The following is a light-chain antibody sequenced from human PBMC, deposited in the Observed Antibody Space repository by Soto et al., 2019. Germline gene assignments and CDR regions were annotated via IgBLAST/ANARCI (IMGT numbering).Light chain of an antibody. J-gene: IGKJ4*01. CDR1: QSVSSN. Sequence: EIVLTQSHGTLSLSPGESATLSCRARQSVSSNLAWYQQKPGQANRILIYGASTRATGIPDRFSGSGSGTDVSLTISRLEPEEFAVYYGKQYGSSPLTVGGGNKVAIK. V-gene: IGKV3-20*01. CDR3: KQYGSSPLT. CDR2: GAS.